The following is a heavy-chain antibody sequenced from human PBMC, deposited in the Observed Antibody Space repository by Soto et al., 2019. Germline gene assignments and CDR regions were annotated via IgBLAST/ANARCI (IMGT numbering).Heavy chain of an antibody. Sequence: QVQLVQSGAEVKKPGSSVKVSCKASGGTFSSYAISWVRQAPGQGLEWMGGIIPIFGTANYAQKFQGRVTITADESTRTAYKERSSLRAEDTAVYYCAIQGARVATTMYYFDYWGQGTLVTVSS. D-gene: IGHD3-3*01. J-gene: IGHJ4*02. CDR1: GGTFSSYA. CDR3: AIQGARVATTMYYFDY. V-gene: IGHV1-69*01. CDR2: IIPIFGTA.